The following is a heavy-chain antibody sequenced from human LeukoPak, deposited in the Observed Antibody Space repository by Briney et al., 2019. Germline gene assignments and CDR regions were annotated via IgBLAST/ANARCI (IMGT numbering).Heavy chain of an antibody. V-gene: IGHV4-34*01. CDR3: ARARGDSSGYYYFAY. Sequence: PSETLSLTCTVSGGSISSYYWSWIRQPPGKGLEWIGEINHSGSTNYNPSLKSRVTISVDTSKNQFSLKLSSVTAADTAVYYCARARGDSSGYYYFAYWGQGTLVTVSS. CDR2: INHSGST. J-gene: IGHJ4*02. CDR1: GGSISSYY. D-gene: IGHD3-22*01.